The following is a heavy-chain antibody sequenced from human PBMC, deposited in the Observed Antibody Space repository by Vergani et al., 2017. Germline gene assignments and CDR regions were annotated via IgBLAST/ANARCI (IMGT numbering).Heavy chain of an antibody. J-gene: IGHJ4*01. CDR1: GFRVTTYY. CDR2: IKSDGRT. CDR3: TRSECSGTTCYGRYFDL. Sequence: EVELLESGGGLAQPGGSLRVSCSASGFRVTTYYMSWVRQAPGKGLEWVSVIKSDGRTSYAESVRGRFTISRDTSRNAVYLQMNILRVEDTGVYYCTRSECSGTTCYGRYFDLWGHGILVTVSS. D-gene: IGHD2-15*01. V-gene: IGHV3-66*02.